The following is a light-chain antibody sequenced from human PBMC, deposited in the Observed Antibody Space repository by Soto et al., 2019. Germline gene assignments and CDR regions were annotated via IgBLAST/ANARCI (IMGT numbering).Light chain of an antibody. CDR1: GSSIGTNT. CDR3: AAWDGSLNNVL. CDR2: GDN. Sequence: QSVLTQPPSASGTPGPRVTISCSGSGSSIGTNTVHWDRQLPGTAPKLLIYGDNQRPSRVPDRFSGSKSGTSASLAISGLESEDEADYYCAAWDGSLNNVLFGGGTKLTVL. V-gene: IGLV1-44*01. J-gene: IGLJ2*01.